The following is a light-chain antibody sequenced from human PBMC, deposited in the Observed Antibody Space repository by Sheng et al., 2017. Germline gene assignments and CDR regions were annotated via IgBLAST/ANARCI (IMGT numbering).Light chain of an antibody. V-gene: IGKV1-8*01. Sequence: IQMTQSPSSLSASTGDRVTITCRASQAISSYLAWYQQKPGKAPNLLIYAASTLQSGVPSRFSGSGSGTDFTLTINCLQSEDFATYYCQQYYNYPRTFGQGPRWRSN. CDR1: QAISSY. J-gene: IGKJ1*01. CDR2: AAS. CDR3: QQYYNYPRT.